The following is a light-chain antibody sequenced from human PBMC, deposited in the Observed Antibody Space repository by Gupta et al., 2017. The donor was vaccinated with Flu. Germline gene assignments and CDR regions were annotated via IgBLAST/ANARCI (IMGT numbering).Light chain of an antibody. Sequence: FFTQSPAALSLSPGDGVILSCRASQGVYTSLAWYHQLSGQAPRLLIYDASIRAPGVPARFSGGGSGTDLTLTISSLEPEDFGLYFCQQRYSWPITLGGGTKVEVK. J-gene: IGKJ4*01. CDR2: DAS. V-gene: IGKV3-11*01. CDR3: QQRYSWPIT. CDR1: QGVYTS.